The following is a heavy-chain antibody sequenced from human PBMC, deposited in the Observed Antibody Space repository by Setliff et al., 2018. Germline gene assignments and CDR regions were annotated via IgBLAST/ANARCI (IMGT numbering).Heavy chain of an antibody. Sequence: SETLSLTCTVSGGSISSSSYYRGWIRQPPGKGLEWIGSIYYSGSTYYNPSLKSRVTISVDTSKNQFSLKLSSVTAADTAVYYCARVSQYSSGWYYYYYGMDVWGQGTTVTVSS. CDR1: GGSISSSSYY. V-gene: IGHV4-39*07. CDR3: ARVSQYSSGWYYYYYGMDV. CDR2: IYYSGST. J-gene: IGHJ6*02. D-gene: IGHD6-19*01.